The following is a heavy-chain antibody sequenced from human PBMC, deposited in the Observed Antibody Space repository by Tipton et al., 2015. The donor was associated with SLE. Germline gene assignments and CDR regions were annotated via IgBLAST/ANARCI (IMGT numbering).Heavy chain of an antibody. Sequence: TLSLTCTVSGGSVSSNPHYWSWIRQPPGKGLEWIGDIHYTVSTNYNPSLNSRVTISVDTSKHQVSLKLSSVTAADTAVYYCARDIGRYSSLDYWGQGTLVTVSS. V-gene: IGHV4-61*01. CDR1: GGSVSSNPHY. D-gene: IGHD6-13*01. CDR3: ARDIGRYSSLDY. CDR2: IHYTVST. J-gene: IGHJ4*02.